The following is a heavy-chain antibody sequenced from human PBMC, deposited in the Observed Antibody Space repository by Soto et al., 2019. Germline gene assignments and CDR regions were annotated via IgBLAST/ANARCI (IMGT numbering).Heavy chain of an antibody. V-gene: IGHV4-34*01. CDR2: INHSGST. CDR3: ARWTTVTDYYYYYIDV. CDR1: GGSFSGYS. D-gene: IGHD4-17*01. J-gene: IGHJ6*03. Sequence: SETLSLTCAVYGGSFSGYSWTWIRQPPGKGLEWIGEINHSGSTNYSPSLKSRVTVSVDTSKNQFSLRLSSVAAADTAVYYCARWTTVTDYYYYYIDVWGKGTTVTVSS.